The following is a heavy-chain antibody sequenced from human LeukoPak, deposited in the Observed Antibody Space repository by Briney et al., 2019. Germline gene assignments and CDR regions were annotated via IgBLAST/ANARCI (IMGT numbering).Heavy chain of an antibody. CDR2: INPNSGGT. CDR3: AREGLGQLNAFDI. CDR1: GYTFTGYY. D-gene: IGHD2-2*01. V-gene: IGHV1-2*02. Sequence: ASVKVSCKASGYTFTGYYMRWVRQAPGQGLEWMGWINPNSGGTNYAQKFQGRVTLTRDTSISTAYMELSRLRSDDTAVYYCAREGLGQLNAFDIWGQGTMVTVSS. J-gene: IGHJ3*02.